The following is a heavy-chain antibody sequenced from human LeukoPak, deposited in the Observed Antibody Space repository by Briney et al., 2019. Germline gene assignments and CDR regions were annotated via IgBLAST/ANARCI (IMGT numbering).Heavy chain of an antibody. V-gene: IGHV4-4*02. J-gene: IGHJ4*02. Sequence: PSETLSLTCAVSGGSINNNDWWSWWSWVRQPPGKGLEWIGEIFHSGSSNYNPSLKSRATISVDKSNNQFSLKLSSVTAADTAVYYCASGTIAVAGIYDYWGQGILVTVS. D-gene: IGHD6-19*01. CDR3: ASGTIAVAGIYDY. CDR1: GGSINNNDW. CDR2: IFHSGSS.